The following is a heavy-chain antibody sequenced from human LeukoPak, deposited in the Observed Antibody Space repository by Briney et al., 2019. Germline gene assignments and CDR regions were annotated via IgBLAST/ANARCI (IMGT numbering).Heavy chain of an antibody. CDR3: ARGRWELTHMDV. CDR2: IIPIFGTA. D-gene: IGHD1-26*01. J-gene: IGHJ6*03. CDR1: GGTFSSYA. V-gene: IGHV1-69*05. Sequence: ASVKVSCKASGGTFSSYAISWVRQAPGQGLEWMGGIIPIFGTANYAQKFQGRVTITTDESPSTAYMELSSLRSEDTAVYYCARGRWELTHMDVWGKGTTVTVSS.